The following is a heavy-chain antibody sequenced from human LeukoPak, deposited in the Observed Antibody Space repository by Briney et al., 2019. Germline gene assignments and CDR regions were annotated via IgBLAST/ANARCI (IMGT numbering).Heavy chain of an antibody. Sequence: GGSLRLSCAASGLTFSTYAMSWVRQAPGKGLEWVSTISDSGANTYYADSVKGRFTISRDNSKSTLYLQMNSLRAGDTATFYCAKDNYYGSSAVIDYWGQGALVTVSS. CDR3: AKDNYYGSSAVIDY. V-gene: IGHV3-23*01. J-gene: IGHJ4*02. D-gene: IGHD3-22*01. CDR2: ISDSGANT. CDR1: GLTFSTYA.